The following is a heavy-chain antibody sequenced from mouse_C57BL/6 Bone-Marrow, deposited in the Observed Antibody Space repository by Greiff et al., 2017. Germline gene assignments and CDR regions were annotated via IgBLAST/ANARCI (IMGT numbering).Heavy chain of an antibody. CDR1: GYTFTSYW. D-gene: IGHD4-1*01. J-gene: IGHJ3*01. V-gene: IGHV1-64*01. Sequence: QVQLQQPGAELVKPGASVKLSCKASGYTFTSYWMHWVKQRPGQGLEWIGMIHPNSGSTNYNEKFKSKATLTVDKSSSTAYMQLSSLTSEDSAVYYCARWGELGSFAYWGQGTLVTVSA. CDR2: IHPNSGST. CDR3: ARWGELGSFAY.